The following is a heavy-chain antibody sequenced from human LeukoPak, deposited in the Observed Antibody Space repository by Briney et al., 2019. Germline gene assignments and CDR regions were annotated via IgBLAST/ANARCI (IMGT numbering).Heavy chain of an antibody. V-gene: IGHV3-21*01. CDR2: ISSSSYYE. D-gene: IGHD6-19*01. Sequence: GGSLRLSCAASGFTFSTYSMNWVRQALGKGLEWVSSISSSSYYEYYADSVKGRFTISRDNAKNSLLLQVNSLRAEDTAVYYCARGLTGSGWTTSNYYYYGMDVWGQGTTVTVSS. J-gene: IGHJ6*02. CDR3: ARGLTGSGWTTSNYYYYGMDV. CDR1: GFTFSTYS.